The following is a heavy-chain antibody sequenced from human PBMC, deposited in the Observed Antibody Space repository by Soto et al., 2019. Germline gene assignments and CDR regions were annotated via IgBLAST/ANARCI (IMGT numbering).Heavy chain of an antibody. CDR2: IYYSGST. J-gene: IGHJ4*02. Sequence: QVQLQESGPGLVKPSETLSLTCTVSGDSISSYYWCWIRQPPGKGLEWIGYIYYSGSTNYNPSLKSRVTISVDTSKNQFSLKLSSVTAADTAVYYCARGKDGYHRYWGQGTLVTVSS. CDR3: ARGKDGYHRY. V-gene: IGHV4-59*01. CDR1: GDSISSYY. D-gene: IGHD5-12*01.